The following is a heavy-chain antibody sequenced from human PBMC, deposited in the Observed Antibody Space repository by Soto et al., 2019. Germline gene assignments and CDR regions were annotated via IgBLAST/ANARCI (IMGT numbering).Heavy chain of an antibody. CDR2: ISERGDYR. CDR1: GFIFRTFA. V-gene: IGHV3-23*01. J-gene: IGHJ4*02. CDR3: DKDLLWFGRATVAN. D-gene: IGHD3-10*01. Sequence: EVQLLESGGGLVQPGGSLRLSCAASGFIFRTFAMSWVRQAPGKGLEWVSGISERGDYRYYGDAVKGRFTISRDNSKITLYMQLNSLRAGDTSIFYCDKDLLWFGRATVANWGKGIMVTVSS.